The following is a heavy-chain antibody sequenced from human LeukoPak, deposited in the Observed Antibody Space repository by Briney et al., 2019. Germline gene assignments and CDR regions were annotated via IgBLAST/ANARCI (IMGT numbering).Heavy chain of an antibody. CDR1: GGSISSYY. V-gene: IGHV4-4*07. Sequence: ETLSLTCTVSGGSISSYYWSWIRQPAGKGLEWIGRIYTSGSTNYNPSLKSRVTMSVDTSKNQFSLKLSSVTAADTAVYYCARVRSIAAAGLFDYWGQGTLVTVSS. D-gene: IGHD6-13*01. CDR3: ARVRSIAAAGLFDY. CDR2: IYTSGST. J-gene: IGHJ4*02.